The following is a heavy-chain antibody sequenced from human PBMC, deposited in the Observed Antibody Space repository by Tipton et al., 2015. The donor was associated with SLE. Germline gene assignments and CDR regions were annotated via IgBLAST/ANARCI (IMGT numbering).Heavy chain of an antibody. CDR3: ARGYNYLDP. D-gene: IGHD1-1*01. Sequence: TLSLTCTVSGGSISSHYWSWIRQPPGKGLEWIGYIYYSGSTNYNPSLKSRVAISVDTSKKQFSLKLSSVTAADTVVYYCARGYNYLDPWGQGTLVTVSS. CDR2: IYYSGST. J-gene: IGHJ5*02. V-gene: IGHV4-59*11. CDR1: GGSISSHY.